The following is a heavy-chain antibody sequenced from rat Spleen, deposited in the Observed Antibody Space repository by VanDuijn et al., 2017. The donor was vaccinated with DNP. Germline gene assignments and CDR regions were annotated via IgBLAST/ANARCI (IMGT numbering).Heavy chain of an antibody. CDR2: VRSGGGT. J-gene: IGHJ2*01. CDR3: ARSHDSGYFDY. D-gene: IGHD4-3*01. Sequence: QVQLKETGPGLVQPTQTLSITCTVSGFSLTSYYIQWVRQTPGKGLEWMGFVRSGGGTEFNSEFKSRLSISRDTSKNQVFLEMNSLQTEDTAMYFCARSHDSGYFDYWGQGVMVTVSS. V-gene: IGHV2-65*01. CDR1: GFSLTSYY.